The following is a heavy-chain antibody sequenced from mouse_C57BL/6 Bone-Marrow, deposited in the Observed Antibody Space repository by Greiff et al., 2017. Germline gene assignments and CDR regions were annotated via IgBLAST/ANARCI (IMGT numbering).Heavy chain of an antibody. V-gene: IGHV1-82*01. CDR3: ARVEDGDY. J-gene: IGHJ4*01. CDR1: GYAFSSSW. Sequence: VKLQESGPELVKPGASVKISCKASGYAFSSSWMNWVKQRPGKGLEWIGRIYPGDGDTNYNGKFKGKATLTADKSSSTAYMQLSSLTSEDSAVYCSARVEDGDYWGQGTSVTVSS. CDR2: IYPGDGDT.